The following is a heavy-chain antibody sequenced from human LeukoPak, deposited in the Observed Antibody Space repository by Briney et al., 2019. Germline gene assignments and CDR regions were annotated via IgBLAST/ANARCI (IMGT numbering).Heavy chain of an antibody. J-gene: IGHJ6*03. V-gene: IGHV3-74*01. CDR2: INTDGSST. D-gene: IGHD3-10*01. Sequence: PRGSLRLSCAASGFTFSSYWMHWVRQAPGKGLVWGSRINTDGSSTNYADSVKGRFTISRDNAKSSLYLQMNSLRAEDTAVYYCARARYGDYYYYMDVWGIGSTVTVSS. CDR3: ARARYGDYYYYMDV. CDR1: GFTFSSYW.